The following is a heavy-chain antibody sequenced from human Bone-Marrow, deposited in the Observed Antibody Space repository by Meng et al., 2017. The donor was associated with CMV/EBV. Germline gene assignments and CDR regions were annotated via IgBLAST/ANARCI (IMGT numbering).Heavy chain of an antibody. CDR2: INPSGGST. J-gene: IGHJ6*02. CDR3: AGSGAQLRFLEWLSPYYYGMDV. Sequence: ASVKVSCKASGYTFTSYYMHWVRQAPGQGLEWMGIINPSGGSTSYAQKFQGRVTMTRDTSTSTVYMELSSLRSEDTAVYYCAGSGAQLRFLEWLSPYYYGMDVWGQGTTVTVSS. V-gene: IGHV1-46*01. D-gene: IGHD3-3*01. CDR1: GYTFTSYY.